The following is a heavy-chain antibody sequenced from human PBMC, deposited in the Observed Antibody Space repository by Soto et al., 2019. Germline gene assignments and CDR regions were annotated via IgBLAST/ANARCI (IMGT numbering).Heavy chain of an antibody. Sequence: QVQLVQSGAEVKKPGASVKVSCKASGYTFTSYGISWVRQAHGQGLERMGWISAYNGNTNHAQKLQGRVTTTTDTSTSTAYMELRSLRSDDTAVYYCARVHDIVLVPAAKMSGYYRDFWGKGTTVTVAS. CDR3: ARVHDIVLVPAAKMSGYYRDF. CDR1: GYTFTSYG. V-gene: IGHV1-18*01. CDR2: ISAYNGNT. D-gene: IGHD2-2*01. J-gene: IGHJ6*03.